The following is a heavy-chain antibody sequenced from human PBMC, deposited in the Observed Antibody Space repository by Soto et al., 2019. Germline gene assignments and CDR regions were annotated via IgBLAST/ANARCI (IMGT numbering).Heavy chain of an antibody. Sequence: EVQLVESGGGLVEPGGSLRLSCAASGFTFNGAWMNWVRQAPGKGLEWVGRVKGKVDGGSIDYAAPVRGRFTISRDDSRNTVDLQMNSLSAEDSAMYYCSADLPDWGAYAFDYWGQGTLVTVSS. CDR2: VKGKVDGGSI. CDR1: GFTFNGAW. J-gene: IGHJ4*02. CDR3: SADLPDWGAYAFDY. V-gene: IGHV3-15*07. D-gene: IGHD3-16*01.